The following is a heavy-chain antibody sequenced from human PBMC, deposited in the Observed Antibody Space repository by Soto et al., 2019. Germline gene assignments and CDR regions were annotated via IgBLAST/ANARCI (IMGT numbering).Heavy chain of an antibody. CDR1: GYTFTSYA. CDR3: ASSSSGFNDAFDI. V-gene: IGHV1-2*04. Sequence: ASVKVSCKASGYTFTSYAMHWVRQAPGQGLEWMGWINPNSGGTNYAQKFQGWVTMTRDTSISTAYMELSRLRSDDTAVYYCASSSSGFNDAFDIWGQGTMVTVSS. CDR2: INPNSGGT. J-gene: IGHJ3*02. D-gene: IGHD3-22*01.